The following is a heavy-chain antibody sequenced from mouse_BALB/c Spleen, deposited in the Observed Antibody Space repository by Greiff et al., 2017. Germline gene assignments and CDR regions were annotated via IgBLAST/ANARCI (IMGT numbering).Heavy chain of an antibody. Sequence: EVKLVESGGGLVKPGGSLKLSCAASGFTFSSYAMSWVRQTPEKRLEWVATISSGGSYTYYPDSVKGRFTISRDNAKNTLYLQMSSLRSEDTAMYYCARLGYYDYDEGNYWGQGTTLTVSS. V-gene: IGHV5-9-3*01. CDR1: GFTFSSYA. CDR3: ARLGYYDYDEGNY. D-gene: IGHD2-4*01. CDR2: ISSGGSYT. J-gene: IGHJ2*01.